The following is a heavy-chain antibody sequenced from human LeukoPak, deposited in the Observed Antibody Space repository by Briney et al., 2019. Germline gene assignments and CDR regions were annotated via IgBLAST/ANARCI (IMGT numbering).Heavy chain of an antibody. Sequence: KASETLSPTCTVSGGSISSSSYYWGWIRQPPGKGLEWIGSIYYSGSTYYNPSLKSRVTISLDTSKNQLSLKLNSVTAADTAVYYCAREGPSSSLYYMDVWGKGTTVTVSS. J-gene: IGHJ6*03. CDR2: IYYSGST. V-gene: IGHV4-39*07. CDR1: GGSISSSSYY. CDR3: AREGPSSSLYYMDV. D-gene: IGHD6-6*01.